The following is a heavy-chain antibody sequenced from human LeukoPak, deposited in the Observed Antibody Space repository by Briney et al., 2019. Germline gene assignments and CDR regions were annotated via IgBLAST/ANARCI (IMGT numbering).Heavy chain of an antibody. V-gene: IGHV4-34*01. D-gene: IGHD4-17*01. CDR3: ARVATVPTHWFDP. CDR1: GGSFSGYY. CDR2: INHSGST. J-gene: IGHJ5*02. Sequence: SETLSLTCAVYGGSFSGYYWSWIRQPPGKGLEWIGEINHSGSTNYNPSLKSRVTISVDTSKNQFSLKLSSVTAADTAVYYCARVATVPTHWFDPWGQGTLVTVSS.